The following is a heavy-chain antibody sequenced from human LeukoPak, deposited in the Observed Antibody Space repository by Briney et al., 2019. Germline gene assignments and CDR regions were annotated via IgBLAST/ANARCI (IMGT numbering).Heavy chain of an antibody. CDR3: ARESLPYYYDSSGYFDY. D-gene: IGHD3-22*01. J-gene: IGHJ4*02. CDR1: GFSFSNYY. V-gene: IGHV4-39*07. CDR2: IYYSGST. Sequence: GSLRLSCKASGFSFSNYYMNWVRQPPGKGLEWIGSIYYSGSTYYNPSLKSRVTISVDTSKNQFSLKLSSVTAADTAVYYCARESLPYYYDSSGYFDYWGQGTLVTVSS.